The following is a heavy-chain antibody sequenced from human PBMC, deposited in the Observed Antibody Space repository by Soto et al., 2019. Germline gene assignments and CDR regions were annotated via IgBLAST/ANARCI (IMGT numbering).Heavy chain of an antibody. V-gene: IGHV1-18*01. CDR2: ISAHNGNT. CDR1: GYIFTSYG. Sequence: QAHLVQSGPEVKKPGASVKVSCKGSGYIFTSYGIAWVRQAPGKGLEWMGWISAHNGNTEYAQKFQGRVTVPRDTSTSRAYLELRSLRPDDTVLYYCARGRYGDYWGQGALVTVSS. CDR3: ARGRYGDY. J-gene: IGHJ4*02. D-gene: IGHD4-17*01.